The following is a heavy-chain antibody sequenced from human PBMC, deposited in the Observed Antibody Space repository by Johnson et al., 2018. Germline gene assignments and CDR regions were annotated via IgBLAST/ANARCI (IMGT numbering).Heavy chain of an antibody. D-gene: IGHD1-26*01. V-gene: IGHV3-48*02. CDR3: ARESHPLLYGMDV. CDR2: ISISSSTI. J-gene: IGHJ6*02. CDR1: GFSFSSYS. Sequence: EVQLLESGGGLVQPGGSLRLSCAASGFSFSSYSMNWVHQAPGKGLEWVSYISISSSTIYYADSVKGRFTISRDNAKNSLYLQMNSLRDEDTAVYYCARESHPLLYGMDVWGQGTTVTVSS.